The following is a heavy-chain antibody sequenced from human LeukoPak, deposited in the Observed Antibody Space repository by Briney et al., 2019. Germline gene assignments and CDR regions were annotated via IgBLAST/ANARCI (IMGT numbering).Heavy chain of an antibody. J-gene: IGHJ3*01. V-gene: IGHV2-70*11. D-gene: IGHD4-17*01. CDR1: GFSLSTSGMC. Sequence: SGPTLVNPTQTLTLTCTFSGFSLSTSGMCVSWIRQPPGKALEWLARIDWDDDKYYSTSLKTRLTISKDTSKNQVVLTMTNMDPVDTATYYCARIKIAGDYGRRAFDVWGQGTMVTVSS. CDR3: ARIKIAGDYGRRAFDV. CDR2: IDWDDDK.